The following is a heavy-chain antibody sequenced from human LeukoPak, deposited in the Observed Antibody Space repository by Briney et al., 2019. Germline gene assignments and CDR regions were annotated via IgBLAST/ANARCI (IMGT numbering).Heavy chain of an antibody. CDR3: AKDPSSSSLYFYGMDV. CDR1: GFTFDDYA. CDR2: ISWNSGSR. Sequence: GRSLRLSCAASGFTFDDYAMHWVRQAPGQGLEWVLGISWNSGSRGYADPVKGRFTIYRANAKNSLHLQMNSLRAEDTSLYYGAKDPSSSSLYFYGMDVWGQGTTVTVSS. D-gene: IGHD6-6*01. J-gene: IGHJ6*02. V-gene: IGHV3-9*01.